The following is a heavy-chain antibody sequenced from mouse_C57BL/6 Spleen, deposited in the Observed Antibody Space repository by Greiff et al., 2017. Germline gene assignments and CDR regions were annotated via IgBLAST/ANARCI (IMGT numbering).Heavy chain of an antibody. D-gene: IGHD2-3*01. V-gene: IGHV1-42*01. J-gene: IGHJ4*01. Sequence: VQLQQSGPELVKPGASVKISCKASGYSFTGYYMNWVKQSPEKSLEWIGEFNPSTGGTTYNQKFKAKATLTVDKSSSTAYMQLKSLTSEDSAVSYCARGGYYVYAMDYWGQGTSVTVSS. CDR1: GYSFTGYY. CDR3: ARGGYYVYAMDY. CDR2: FNPSTGGT.